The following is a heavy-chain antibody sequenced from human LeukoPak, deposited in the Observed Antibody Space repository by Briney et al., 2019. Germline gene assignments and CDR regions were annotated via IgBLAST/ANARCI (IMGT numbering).Heavy chain of an antibody. Sequence: PGGPLRLSCAASGFTFNTYGMNWVRQAPGKGLEWVSAISGSGGSTYYADSVKGRFTISRDNSKNTLYLQMHSLRAEDTAVYYCAGRGSGSYFDYWGQGTLVTVSS. CDR1: GFTFNTYG. V-gene: IGHV3-23*01. CDR2: ISGSGGST. D-gene: IGHD3-10*01. CDR3: AGRGSGSYFDY. J-gene: IGHJ4*02.